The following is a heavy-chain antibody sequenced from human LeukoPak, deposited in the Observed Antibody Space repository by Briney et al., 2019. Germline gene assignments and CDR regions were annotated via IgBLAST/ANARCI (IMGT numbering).Heavy chain of an antibody. J-gene: IGHJ4*02. D-gene: IGHD3-22*01. V-gene: IGHV4-39*01. CDR1: GGSISSSSFY. CDR3: TEFYFDRSGYADY. Sequence: SETLSLTCTVSGGSISSSSFYWGWIRQPPGKGLEWIGSIYYRGSTYYNPSLKSRVTISVDMSENQVSLKLRSVTAADTAVYYCTEFYFDRSGYADYWGQGTLVAVSS. CDR2: IYYRGST.